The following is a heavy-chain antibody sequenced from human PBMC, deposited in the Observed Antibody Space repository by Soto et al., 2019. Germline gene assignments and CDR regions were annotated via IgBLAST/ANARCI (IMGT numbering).Heavy chain of an antibody. CDR1: GLSVSTIF. V-gene: IGHV3-53*01. Sequence: QLVESGGGLMQPGESLKLSCAVSGLSVSTIFMNWVRQSPGKGLEWVAVIYSDGKTFYADSVKGRFTISKDNSKNTLSLQMNSQRAEDTAVYYCTRDAPGERSYYFYYYGMDVWGQGTTVTVS. J-gene: IGHJ6*02. CDR3: TRDAPGERSYYFYYYGMDV. CDR2: IYSDGKT.